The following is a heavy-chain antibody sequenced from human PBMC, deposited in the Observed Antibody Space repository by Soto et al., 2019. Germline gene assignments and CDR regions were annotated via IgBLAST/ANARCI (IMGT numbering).Heavy chain of an antibody. D-gene: IGHD3-10*01. Sequence: QVQLQQWGAGLLKPSETLSLTCAVYGGSFSGYYWSWIRQPLGKGLEWIGEINHSGSTNYNPSLKSRVTISVDTSKNQFSLKLSSVTAADTAVYYCARGGRDWFGVYYYYGMDVWGQGTTVTVSS. J-gene: IGHJ6*02. V-gene: IGHV4-34*01. CDR1: GGSFSGYY. CDR3: ARGGRDWFGVYYYYGMDV. CDR2: INHSGST.